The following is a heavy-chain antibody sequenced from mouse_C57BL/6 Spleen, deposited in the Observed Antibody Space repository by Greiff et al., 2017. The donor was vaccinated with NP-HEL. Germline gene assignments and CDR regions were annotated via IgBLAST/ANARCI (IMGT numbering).Heavy chain of an antibody. D-gene: IGHD1-1*01. CDR3: ARGDTPYGISFYAMDY. Sequence: QVQLQQSGAELVKPGASVKMSCKASGYTFTTYPIEWMKQNHGKSLEWIGNFHPYNDDTKYNEKFKGKATLTVEKSSSTVYLELSRLTSDDSAVYYCARGDTPYGISFYAMDYWGQGTSVTVSS. J-gene: IGHJ4*01. CDR1: GYTFTTYP. V-gene: IGHV1-47*01. CDR2: FHPYNDDT.